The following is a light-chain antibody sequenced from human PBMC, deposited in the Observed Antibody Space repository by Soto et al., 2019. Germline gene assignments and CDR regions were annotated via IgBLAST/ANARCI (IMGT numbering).Light chain of an antibody. CDR1: SSNIGSNY. Sequence: QSVLTQPPSASGTPGQRVTISCSGSSSNIGSNYVYWYQQLPGTAPKLLIYRNNQRPSGVPDRFSGSKSGTSASLAISGLRSEDEADYYCAAWDDSLSGPVFGGGTNSPS. J-gene: IGLJ2*01. V-gene: IGLV1-47*01. CDR2: RNN. CDR3: AAWDDSLSGPV.